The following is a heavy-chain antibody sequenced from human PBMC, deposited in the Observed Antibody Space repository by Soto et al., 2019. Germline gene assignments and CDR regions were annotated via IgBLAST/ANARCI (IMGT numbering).Heavy chain of an antibody. Sequence: SETLSLTCVVSGGSINRNSYYWDWIRQPQGKGLEWIGSIYYSGGTYHNPSLKGRLTISVDTSRNQLSLKLTSVTAADTAVYYCARHGTRVRSGFDYWGQRTRVTVSS. CDR3: ARHGTRVRSGFDY. J-gene: IGHJ4*02. V-gene: IGHV4-39*01. CDR1: GGSINRNSYY. D-gene: IGHD6-19*01. CDR2: IYYSGGT.